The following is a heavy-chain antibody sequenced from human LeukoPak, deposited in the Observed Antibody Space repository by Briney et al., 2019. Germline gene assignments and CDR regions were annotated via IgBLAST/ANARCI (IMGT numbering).Heavy chain of an antibody. Sequence: GGSLRLSCAASGFTFSSYSMNWVRQAPGKGLEWVSSISSSSSYIYYADSVKGRFTISRDNAKNSLYLQMNSLRAEDTAVYYCAREIIRKPSNYYDSSGYSPCFGYWGQGTLVTVSS. D-gene: IGHD3-22*01. V-gene: IGHV3-21*01. CDR3: AREIIRKPSNYYDSSGYSPCFGY. CDR1: GFTFSSYS. J-gene: IGHJ4*02. CDR2: ISSSSSYI.